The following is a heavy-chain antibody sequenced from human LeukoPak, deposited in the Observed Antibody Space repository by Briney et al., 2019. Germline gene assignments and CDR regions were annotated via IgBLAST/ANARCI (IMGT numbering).Heavy chain of an antibody. CDR2: IDPSDSYT. J-gene: IGHJ4*02. D-gene: IGHD2-15*01. CDR1: GYHFTSYW. Sequence: GESLRISCKGSGYHFTSYWISWVRQLPGKGLEWMGRIDPSDSYTNYSPSFQGHVTISADKSISAAYLQWSSLKASDTAMYYCATIGYCSGGSCYPAPPHFDYWGQGTLVTVSS. CDR3: ATIGYCSGGSCYPAPPHFDY. V-gene: IGHV5-10-1*01.